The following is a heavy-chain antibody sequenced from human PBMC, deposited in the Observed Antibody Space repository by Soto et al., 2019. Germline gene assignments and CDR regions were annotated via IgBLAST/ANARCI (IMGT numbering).Heavy chain of an antibody. J-gene: IGHJ6*02. D-gene: IGHD6-6*01. CDR3: VSEYSSSSRYGMDV. CDR1: GYSLTSYY. Sequence: QVQLVQSGAEVKKPGASVKVSCKASGYSLTSYYMHWVRQAPGQGLEWMGKINPSGGSTSYAQKVQGGVNMTRDTATSTVYMELSSRRYEDTAVYDCVSEYSSSSRYGMDVWGQGTTVTVSS. V-gene: IGHV1-46*01. CDR2: INPSGGST.